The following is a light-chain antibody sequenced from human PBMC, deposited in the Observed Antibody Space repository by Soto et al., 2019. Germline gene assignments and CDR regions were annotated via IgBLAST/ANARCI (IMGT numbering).Light chain of an antibody. J-gene: IGLJ1*01. CDR3: SSYTTSYVYV. CDR1: GRDIGAYDY. CDR2: GVK. V-gene: IGLV2-14*01. Sequence: QSALTQPASVSGSPGQSITISCTGSGRDIGAYDYVSWYQQHPGKAPKLIIYGVKNRPSGVSNRFSASKSAFTASLTISGRQTEDEADYYCSSYTTSYVYVFGPGTKVTVL.